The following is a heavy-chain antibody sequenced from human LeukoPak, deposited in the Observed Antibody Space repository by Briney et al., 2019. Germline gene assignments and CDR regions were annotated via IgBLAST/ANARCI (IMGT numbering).Heavy chain of an antibody. CDR1: GGSISSYY. V-gene: IGHV4-4*07. Sequence: SETLSLTCTVSGGSISSYYWSWIRQSAGKGLEWIGRIYSSGSTNYNPSLKSRITMSVDTSKNQFSLKLSSVTAADAAVYFCARAQRGYDFSFDFWGQGTLVTVSS. CDR3: ARAQRGYDFSFDF. J-gene: IGHJ4*02. CDR2: IYSSGST. D-gene: IGHD5-12*01.